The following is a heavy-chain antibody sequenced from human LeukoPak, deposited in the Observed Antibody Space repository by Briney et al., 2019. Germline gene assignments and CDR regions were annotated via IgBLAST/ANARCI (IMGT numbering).Heavy chain of an antibody. CDR1: GFTVSSNY. J-gene: IGHJ4*02. CDR3: ARIAYGDYGDYFDY. Sequence: TGGSLRLSCAASGFTVSSNYMSWVRQAPGKGLEWVSVIYSGGSTYYADSVKGRFTISRDNAKNSLYLQMNSLRAEDTAVYYCARIAYGDYGDYFDYWGQGTLVTVSS. CDR2: IYSGGST. V-gene: IGHV3-53*01. D-gene: IGHD4-17*01.